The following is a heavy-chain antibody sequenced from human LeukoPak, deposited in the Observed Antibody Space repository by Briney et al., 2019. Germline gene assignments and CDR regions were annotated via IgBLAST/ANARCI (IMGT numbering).Heavy chain of an antibody. CDR2: ISSIGGST. CDR3: ARDKVLGLFDTFDV. V-gene: IGHV3-64*01. Sequence: GGSLRLSCAASGFIFSIYAMYWVRQAPGKGLEFVSAISSIGGSTYYANSVKGRFTISRDNSKNTLYLQMGSLRGEDMAVYYCARDKVLGLFDTFDVWGQGTMVTVSS. J-gene: IGHJ3*01. CDR1: GFIFSIYA. D-gene: IGHD2-21*01.